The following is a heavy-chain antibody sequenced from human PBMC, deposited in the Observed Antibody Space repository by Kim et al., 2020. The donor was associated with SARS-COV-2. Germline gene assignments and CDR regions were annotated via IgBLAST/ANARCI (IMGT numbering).Heavy chain of an antibody. CDR2: ISYDGSNK. D-gene: IGHD1-26*01. CDR1: GFTFNTYG. J-gene: IGHJ4*02. Sequence: GGSLRLSCAASGFTFNTYGMHWVRQAQGKGLEWVAVISYDGSNKYYADSVKGRFTISRDNSKNTLYLQMNSLRIEDTAVYYCAKSFSGSYFGYDYWGQGTLVTVSS. CDR3: AKSFSGSYFGYDY. V-gene: IGHV3-30*18.